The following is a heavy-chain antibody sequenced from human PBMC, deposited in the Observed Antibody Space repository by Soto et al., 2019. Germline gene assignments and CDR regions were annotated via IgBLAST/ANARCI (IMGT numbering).Heavy chain of an antibody. D-gene: IGHD6-13*01. Sequence: PGESLKISCKGSGYSFTSYWISWVRQMPGKGLEWMGRIDPSDSYTNYSPSFQGHVTISADKSISTANLQWSSLKASDTAMYYCASHLYSSSYNGGMYYYYGMDVWGQGTTVTVSS. V-gene: IGHV5-10-1*01. CDR3: ASHLYSSSYNGGMYYYYGMDV. J-gene: IGHJ6*02. CDR1: GYSFTSYW. CDR2: IDPSDSYT.